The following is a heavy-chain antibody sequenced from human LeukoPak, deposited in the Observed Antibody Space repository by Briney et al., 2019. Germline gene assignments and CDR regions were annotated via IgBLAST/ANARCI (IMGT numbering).Heavy chain of an antibody. V-gene: IGHV1-2*02. CDR2: INPNSGGT. J-gene: IGHJ4*02. CDR3: ARVVTFQLVGFDY. Sequence: GASVKVSCKASGYTFTGYYMHWVRPAPGQGLEWMGWINPNSGGTNYAQKFQGRVTMTRDTSISTAYMELSRLRSDDTAVYYCARVVTFQLVGFDYWGQGTLVTVSS. CDR1: GYTFTGYY. D-gene: IGHD6-6*01.